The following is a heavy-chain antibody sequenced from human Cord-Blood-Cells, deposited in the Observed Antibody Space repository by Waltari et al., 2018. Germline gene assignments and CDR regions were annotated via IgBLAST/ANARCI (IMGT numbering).Heavy chain of an antibody. CDR1: GYTFTSYY. V-gene: IGHV1-46*01. CDR2: INPSGGIT. Sequence: QVQLVQSGAEVKKPGASVKVSCKASGYTFTSYYMHWVRQAPGQGLEWMGIINPSGGITGYAKKFQGGVTMTRDTSTSTVYMELSGLRSEDTAVYYCARGGYYDFWSGYLYYFDYWGQGTLVTVSS. J-gene: IGHJ4*02. CDR3: ARGGYYDFWSGYLYYFDY. D-gene: IGHD3-3*01.